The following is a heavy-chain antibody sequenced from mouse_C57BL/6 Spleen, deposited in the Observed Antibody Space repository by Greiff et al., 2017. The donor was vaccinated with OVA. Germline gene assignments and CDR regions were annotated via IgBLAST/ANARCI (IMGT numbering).Heavy chain of an antibody. CDR2: ISSGGSYT. CDR1: GFTFSSYG. Sequence: EVHLVESGGDLVKPGGSLKLSCAASGFTFSSYGMSWVRQTPDKRLEWVATISSGGSYTYYPDSVKGRFTMSRDNAKHTLYLQLSSLKSEDTAMCYCARGDYDGGSWLAYWGQGTLVTVSA. CDR3: ARGDYDGGSWLAY. D-gene: IGHD2-4*01. J-gene: IGHJ3*01. V-gene: IGHV5-6*01.